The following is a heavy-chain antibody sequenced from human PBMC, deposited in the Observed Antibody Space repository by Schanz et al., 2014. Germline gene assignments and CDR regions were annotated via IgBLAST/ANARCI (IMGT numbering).Heavy chain of an antibody. CDR2: TRNKANSYAK. CDR3: ARSPRMDV. V-gene: IGHV3-72*01. CDR1: GFTFSDHH. J-gene: IGHJ6*02. Sequence: EVQVVESGGGLVQPGGSLRLSCAASGFTFSDHHMDWVRQAPGKGLEWLGRTRNKANSYAKGYPGSVKGRCDISRDESKNSLCIQMTNVKTEYTAVYYCARSPRMDVWGQGTTVTVSS.